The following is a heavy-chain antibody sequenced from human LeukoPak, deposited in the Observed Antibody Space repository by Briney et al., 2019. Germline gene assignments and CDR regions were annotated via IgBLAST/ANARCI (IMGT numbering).Heavy chain of an antibody. J-gene: IGHJ5*02. V-gene: IGHV3-23*01. CDR2: INNYGGSR. CDR1: GFTFSSYA. D-gene: IGHD2-2*02. CDR3: AKGGRECTSTTCYTLYNWFDP. Sequence: GGSLRLSCAASGFTFSSYAMSWVRQAPGKGLEWVSSINNYGGSRNYADSVKGRFTISRDNSKNTLYLQMNSLRAEDTAIYYCAKGGRECTSTTCYTLYNWFDPWGQGTLVTVSS.